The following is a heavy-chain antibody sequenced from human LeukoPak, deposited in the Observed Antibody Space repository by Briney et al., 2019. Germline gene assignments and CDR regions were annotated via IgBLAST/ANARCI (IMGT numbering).Heavy chain of an antibody. CDR2: ISWNSGSI. V-gene: IGHV3-9*01. Sequence: PGGSLRLSCAASGFTFDDYAMHWVRQAPGKGLEWVSGISWNSGSIGYADSVKGRFTISRDNSKNTLYLQMNSLRAEDTAVYYCAKPSSTVVTAVFDYWGQGTLVTVSS. CDR3: AKPSSTVVTAVFDY. CDR1: GFTFDDYA. J-gene: IGHJ4*02. D-gene: IGHD2-21*02.